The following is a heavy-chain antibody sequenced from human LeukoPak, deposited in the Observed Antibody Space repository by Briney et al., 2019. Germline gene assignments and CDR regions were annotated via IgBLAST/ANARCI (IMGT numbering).Heavy chain of an antibody. Sequence: PSDTLSLPCTVSGGSISSYYWSWLRPPAVRGLEWIGRIYTSGMTNYNPSLKSRVTMSVDTSKNQVSLKLSSVTAADTAVYCCARDRSGWYDFDYWGQGTLVTVSS. CDR3: ARDRSGWYDFDY. J-gene: IGHJ4*02. V-gene: IGHV4-4*07. CDR2: IYTSGMT. CDR1: GGSISSYY. D-gene: IGHD6-19*01.